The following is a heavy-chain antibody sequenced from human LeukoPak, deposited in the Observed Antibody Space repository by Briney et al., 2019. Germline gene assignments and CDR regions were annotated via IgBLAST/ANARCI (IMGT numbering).Heavy chain of an antibody. V-gene: IGHV4-59*08. D-gene: IGHD3-10*01. CDR2: ISHNGIT. J-gene: IGHJ3*02. CDR3: ARLREDAFDI. CDR1: GGSITVNY. Sequence: SETLSLTCTVSGGSITVNYRSWVRQPPGKGLEWIGHISHNGITNYNPSLKSRLTISIDTSTIQFSLTLRSVTAADTAIYFCARLREDAFDIWGQGTMVTVSS.